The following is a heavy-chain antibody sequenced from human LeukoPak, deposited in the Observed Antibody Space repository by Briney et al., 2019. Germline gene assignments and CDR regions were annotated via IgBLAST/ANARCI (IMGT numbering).Heavy chain of an antibody. J-gene: IGHJ6*03. CDR1: GGSISSYY. CDR3: ARHFPGYYYSYTDV. V-gene: IGHV4-4*09. CDR2: IYTSGST. Sequence: PSETLSLTCSVSGGSISSYYWSWIRQPPGKGLEWIGYIYTSGSTNYNPSLKSRVTISVDTSKNQFSLKLSSVTAADTAMYYCARHFPGYYYSYTDVWGKGTTVTVSS.